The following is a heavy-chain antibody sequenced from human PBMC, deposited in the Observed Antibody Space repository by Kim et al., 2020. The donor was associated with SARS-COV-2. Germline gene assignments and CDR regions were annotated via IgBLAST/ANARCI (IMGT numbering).Heavy chain of an antibody. J-gene: IGHJ6*02. Sequence: GGSLRLSCAASGFTFSSYGMHWVRQAPGKGLEWVAVISYDGSNKYYADSVKGRFTISRDNSKNTLYLQMNSLRAEDTAVYYCAKDRGKGGMDVWGQGTTVTVSS. CDR1: GFTFSSYG. CDR3: AKDRGKGGMDV. V-gene: IGHV3-30*18. CDR2: ISYDGSNK.